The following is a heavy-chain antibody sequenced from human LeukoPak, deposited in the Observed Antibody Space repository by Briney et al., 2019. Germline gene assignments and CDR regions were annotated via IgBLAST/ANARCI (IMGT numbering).Heavy chain of an antibody. D-gene: IGHD3-22*01. V-gene: IGHV5-51*01. CDR1: GYSFTSYW. CDR3: ARRPKMYYYDSSGYYLDY. J-gene: IGHJ4*02. CDR2: IYPGDSDT. Sequence: GESLKISCKGSGYSFTSYWIGWVRQMPGKGLEWMGIIYPGDSDTRYSPSFQGQVTISADKSISTAYLQWSSLKASGTAMYYCARRPKMYYYDSSGYYLDYWGQGTLVTVSS.